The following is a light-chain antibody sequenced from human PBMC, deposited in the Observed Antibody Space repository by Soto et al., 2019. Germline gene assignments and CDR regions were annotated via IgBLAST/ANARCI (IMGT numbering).Light chain of an antibody. CDR1: QSVSSN. CDR3: QQYNKWPPIT. Sequence: EIVMTQSPATLSVSPGERATLSCRASQSVSSNLAWYQQKPGQAPRLLIYGASTRATGFPARFSGSGSGTEFTLNISSLQSEDFAVYYCQQYNKWPPITFGQGTRLEIK. CDR2: GAS. J-gene: IGKJ5*01. V-gene: IGKV3-15*01.